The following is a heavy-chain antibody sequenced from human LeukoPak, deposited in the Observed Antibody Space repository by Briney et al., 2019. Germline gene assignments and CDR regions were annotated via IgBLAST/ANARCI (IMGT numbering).Heavy chain of an antibody. J-gene: IGHJ1*01. CDR3: ARVFGSCYDH. Sequence: SETLSLTCAVSGGSISSYYWSWIRQPPGKGLEWIGYIYYSGSTNYNPSLKSRVTISVDTSKNQFSLKLSSVTAADTAVYYCARVFGSCYDHWGQGTLVTVSS. CDR1: GGSISSYY. D-gene: IGHD2-15*01. V-gene: IGHV4-59*01. CDR2: IYYSGST.